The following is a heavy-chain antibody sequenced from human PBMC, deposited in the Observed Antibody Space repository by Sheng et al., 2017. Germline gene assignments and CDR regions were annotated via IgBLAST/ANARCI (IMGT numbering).Heavy chain of an antibody. CDR3: ARDRPAYSGGHYFDY. CDR2: SSNSGSTI. Sequence: GGSLRLSCAASGFIFSDYYMSWIRQAPGKGLEWVSYSSNSGSTIYYADSVKGRFTISRDNAKNSLYLQMNSLRVEDTAVYYCARDRPAYSGGHYFDYWGQGTLVTVSS. J-gene: IGHJ4*02. D-gene: IGHD2-15*01. CDR1: GFIFSDYY. V-gene: IGHV3-11*01.